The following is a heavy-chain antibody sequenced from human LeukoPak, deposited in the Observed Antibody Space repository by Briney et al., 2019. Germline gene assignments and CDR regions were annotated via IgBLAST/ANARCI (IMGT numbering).Heavy chain of an antibody. CDR1: SGSFSGYY. V-gene: IGHV4-34*01. Sequence: SETLSLTCAVYSGSFSGYYWSWIRQPPGKGLEWIGEINHSGSTNYNPSLKSRVTISVDTSKNQFSLKLSSVTAADTAVYYCARHYGPWGQGTLVTVSS. D-gene: IGHD3-16*01. CDR2: INHSGST. J-gene: IGHJ5*02. CDR3: ARHYGP.